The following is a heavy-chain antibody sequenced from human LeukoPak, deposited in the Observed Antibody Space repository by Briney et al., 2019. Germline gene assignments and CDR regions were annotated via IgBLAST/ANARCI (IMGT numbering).Heavy chain of an antibody. V-gene: IGHV3-30*03. CDR2: ISYDGSNK. CDR3: ASRSITNITMIGVGAFDI. Sequence: GGSLRLSCAASGFTFSSYGMHWVRQAPGKGLEWVAVISYDGSNKYYADSVKGRYTISRDNSKNTLYLQMNSLRAEDTAVYYCASRSITNITMIGVGAFDIWGQGTMVTVSS. J-gene: IGHJ3*02. CDR1: GFTFSSYG. D-gene: IGHD3-22*01.